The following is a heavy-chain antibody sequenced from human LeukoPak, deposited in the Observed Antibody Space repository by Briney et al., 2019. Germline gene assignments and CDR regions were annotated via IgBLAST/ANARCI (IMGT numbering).Heavy chain of an antibody. CDR2: INPNSGGT. Sequence: GASVKVSCKASGYTFTSYYMHWVRQAPGQGLEWMGWINPNSGGTNYAQKFQGRVTMTRDTSISTAYMELSRLRSDDTAVYYCARSFPKGYSGSSDYWSQGTLVTVSS. D-gene: IGHD1-26*01. J-gene: IGHJ4*02. CDR3: ARSFPKGYSGSSDY. V-gene: IGHV1-2*02. CDR1: GYTFTSYY.